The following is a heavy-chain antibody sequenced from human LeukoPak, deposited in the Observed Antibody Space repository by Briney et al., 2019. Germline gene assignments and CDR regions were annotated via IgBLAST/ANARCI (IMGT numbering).Heavy chain of an antibody. CDR1: GGSISSYY. V-gene: IGHV4-59*01. Sequence: PSETLSLTCTVSGGSISSYYWSWIRQPPGKGLGWIGYIYYSGSTNYNPSLKSRVTISVDTSKNQFSLELSPVTAADTAVYYCARDEGANFFDYWGQGTLVTVSS. D-gene: IGHD1-26*01. CDR2: IYYSGST. CDR3: ARDEGANFFDY. J-gene: IGHJ4*02.